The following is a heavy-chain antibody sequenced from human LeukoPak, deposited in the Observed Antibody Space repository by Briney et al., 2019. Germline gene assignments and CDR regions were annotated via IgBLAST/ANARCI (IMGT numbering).Heavy chain of an antibody. D-gene: IGHD3-22*01. V-gene: IGHV3-48*03. CDR3: ASGSDYYDSSGADY. CDR1: GFIFSSYE. CDR2: ISSSGSTI. Sequence: GGSLRLSCAASGFIFSSYEMNWVRQAPGKGLEWVSYISSSGSTIYYADSVKGRFTISRDNAKNSLYLQMNSLRAEDTAVYYCASGSDYYDSSGADYWGQGTLVTVSS. J-gene: IGHJ4*02.